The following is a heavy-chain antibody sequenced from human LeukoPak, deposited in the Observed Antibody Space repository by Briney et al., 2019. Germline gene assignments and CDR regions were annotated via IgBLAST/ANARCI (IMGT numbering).Heavy chain of an antibody. V-gene: IGHV4-59*01. J-gene: IGHJ4*02. CDR3: ARTLSFDGYSDY. CDR2: IYYSGST. Sequence: KPSETRSLTCTVPGGSISRYYWSWIRQPPGKGLEWIGYIYYSGSTNYNPSLKSRVTMSVDTSKNQFSLKLSSVTAADTAVYYCARTLSFDGYSDYWGQGTLVTVSS. CDR1: GGSISRYY. D-gene: IGHD5-24*01.